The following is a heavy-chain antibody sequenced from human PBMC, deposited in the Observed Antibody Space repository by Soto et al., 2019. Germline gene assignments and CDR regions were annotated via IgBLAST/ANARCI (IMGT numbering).Heavy chain of an antibody. CDR3: ARVFSGNYYYIDV. Sequence: EVQLVESGGGLVQPGGSLRLSCAASGFTVSSNYMSWVRQAPGKGLEWVSVIYSGGSTYYADSVKGRFTISRHNSKNTLYIQMNGLRAEDTAVYYCARVFSGNYYYIDVWGKGTTVTVSS. CDR2: IYSGGST. CDR1: GFTVSSNY. J-gene: IGHJ6*03. V-gene: IGHV3-53*04.